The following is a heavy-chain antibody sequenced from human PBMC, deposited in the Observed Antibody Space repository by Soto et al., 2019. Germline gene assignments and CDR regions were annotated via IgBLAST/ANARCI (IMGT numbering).Heavy chain of an antibody. CDR2: ITDSGGST. Sequence: PVGSLRLSCAASGFTFSSHALSWVRQAPGKGLGWVSGITDSGGSTYYADSVKGRFTISRDNSKNTLYLQMNSLRAEDTAVYYCEKVGGWDGTFDIWGLGPMGNVS. CDR3: EKVGGWDGTFDI. J-gene: IGHJ3*02. D-gene: IGHD1-26*01. V-gene: IGHV3-23*01. CDR1: GFTFSSHA.